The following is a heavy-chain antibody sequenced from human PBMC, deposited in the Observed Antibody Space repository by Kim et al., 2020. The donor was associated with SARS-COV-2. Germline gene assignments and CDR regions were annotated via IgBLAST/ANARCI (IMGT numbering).Heavy chain of an antibody. Sequence: SETLSLTCTVSGGSISSYYWSWIRQPPGKGLEWIGYIYYSGSTNYNPSLKSRVTISVDTSKNQFSLKLSSVTAADTAVYYCARRSDGGSYWGDAFDIWG. CDR1: GGSISSYY. CDR2: IYYSGST. D-gene: IGHD1-26*01. J-gene: IGHJ3*02. CDR3: ARRSDGGSYWGDAFDI. V-gene: IGHV4-59*08.